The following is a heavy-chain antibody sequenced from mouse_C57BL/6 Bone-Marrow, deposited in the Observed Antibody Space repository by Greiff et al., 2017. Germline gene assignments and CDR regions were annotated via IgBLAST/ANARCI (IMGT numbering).Heavy chain of an antibody. CDR2: FYPSDGST. CDR1: GYTFTSYD. CDR3: ARDYGSSYWYFDV. J-gene: IGHJ1*03. V-gene: IGHV1-85*01. Sequence: VQVVESGPELVKPGASVKLSCKASGYTFTSYDINWVKQRPGQGLEGIGWFYPSDGSTTYNEKFKGKATLTVDTSSSTAYMELHSLTSEDSAVYFCARDYGSSYWYFDVWGTGTTVTVSS. D-gene: IGHD1-1*01.